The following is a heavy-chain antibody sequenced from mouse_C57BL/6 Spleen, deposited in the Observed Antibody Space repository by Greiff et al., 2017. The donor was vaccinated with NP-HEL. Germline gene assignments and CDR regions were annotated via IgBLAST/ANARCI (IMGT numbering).Heavy chain of an antibody. CDR1: GYTFTSYT. V-gene: IGHV1-4*01. CDR3: ARDYGFAY. D-gene: IGHD1-1*01. J-gene: IGHJ3*01. Sequence: VQLQESGAELARPGASVKMSCKASGYTFTSYTMHWVKQRPGQGLEWIGYINPSSGYTKYNQKFKDKATLTADKSSSTAYMQLSSLTSEDAAVYYCARDYGFAYWGQGTLVTVSA. CDR2: INPSSGYT.